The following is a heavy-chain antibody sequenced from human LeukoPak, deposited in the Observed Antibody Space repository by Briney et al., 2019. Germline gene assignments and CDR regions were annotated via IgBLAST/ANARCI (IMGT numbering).Heavy chain of an antibody. J-gene: IGHJ4*02. D-gene: IGHD6-19*01. CDR1: GGSISSYY. Sequence: PETLSLTCTVSGGSISSYYWSWIRQPPGKGLEWIGYIYYSGSTNYNPSLKSRVTISVDTSKNQFSLKLSSVTAADTAVYYCARSPTAVAGDALFDYWGQRTLLTVSS. V-gene: IGHV4-59*08. CDR3: ARSPTAVAGDALFDY. CDR2: IYYSGST.